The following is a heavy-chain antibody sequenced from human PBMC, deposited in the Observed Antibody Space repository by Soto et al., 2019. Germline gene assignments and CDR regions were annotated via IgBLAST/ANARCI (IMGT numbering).Heavy chain of an antibody. Sequence: GGSLRLSCAASGFSFDDYTMHWVRQAPGKGLEWVSLISWDGGSTYYADSVKGRFTISRDNSKNSLYLQMNSLRTEDTALYYCAKDIPHYYGMDVWGQGTTVTVSS. V-gene: IGHV3-43*01. J-gene: IGHJ6*02. CDR3: AKDIPHYYGMDV. CDR1: GFSFDDYT. CDR2: ISWDGGST.